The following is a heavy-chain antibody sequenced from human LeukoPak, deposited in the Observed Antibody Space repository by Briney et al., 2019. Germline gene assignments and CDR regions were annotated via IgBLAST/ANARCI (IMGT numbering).Heavy chain of an antibody. CDR2: VTAGGGFA. D-gene: IGHD3-3*01. CDR1: GFTFHTYA. CDR3: ATDFGSSCPFGF. J-gene: IGHJ4*02. Sequence: PGGSLTPSCTASGFTFHTYAMAWVHQPPGKGLEWVSGVTAGGGFAYYADSVKGRFTISRDKSKNILSLQMSSLRVEDTAVYYCATDFGSSCPFGFWRQGPLVIVSS. V-gene: IGHV3-23*01.